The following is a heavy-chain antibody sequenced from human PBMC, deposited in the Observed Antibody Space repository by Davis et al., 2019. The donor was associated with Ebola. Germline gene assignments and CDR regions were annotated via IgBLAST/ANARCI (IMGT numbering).Heavy chain of an antibody. CDR2: ISYDGSNK. D-gene: IGHD3-10*01. J-gene: IGHJ6*04. V-gene: IGHV3-30*03. Sequence: GGSLRLSCAASGFTFSSYWMSWVRQAPGKGLEWVAVISYDGSNKYYADSVKGRFTISRDNSKNTLYLQMNSLRDEDTAVYYCARADYGSGSSYGMDVWGKGTTVTVSS. CDR1: GFTFSSYW. CDR3: ARADYGSGSSYGMDV.